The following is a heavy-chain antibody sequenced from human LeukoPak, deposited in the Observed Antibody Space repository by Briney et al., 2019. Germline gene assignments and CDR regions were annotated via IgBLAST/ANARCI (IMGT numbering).Heavy chain of an antibody. Sequence: SETLSLTCAVYGGSFSGYYWSWIRQPPGKGLEWIREINHSGSTNYNPSLKSRVTISVDTSKNQFSLKLSSVTAADTAVYYCARASIDEPERFDYWGQGILVTVSS. CDR2: INHSGST. V-gene: IGHV4-34*01. CDR1: GGSFSGYY. J-gene: IGHJ4*02. CDR3: ARASIDEPERFDY.